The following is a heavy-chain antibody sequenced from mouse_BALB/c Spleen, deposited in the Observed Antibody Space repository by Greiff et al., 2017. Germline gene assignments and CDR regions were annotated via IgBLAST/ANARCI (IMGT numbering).Heavy chain of an antibody. J-gene: IGHJ4*01. CDR1: GYTFTSYW. D-gene: IGHD1-1*01. CDR3: TRFGTTVVATDAMDY. V-gene: IGHV1-5*01. CDR2: IYPGNSDT. Sequence: EVQLQQSGTVLARPGASVKMSCKASGYTFTSYWLHWVKQRPGQGLEWIGAIYPGNSDTSYNQKFKGKAKLTAVTSTSTAYMELSSLTNEDSAVYYCTRFGTTVVATDAMDYWGQGTSVTVSS.